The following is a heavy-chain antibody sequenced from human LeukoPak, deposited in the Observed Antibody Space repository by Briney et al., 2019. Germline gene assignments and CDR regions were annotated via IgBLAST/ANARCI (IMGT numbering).Heavy chain of an antibody. CDR3: ASRARDEAVYCSGGSCDY. CDR2: IIPILGTA. Sequence: GASVKVSCKASGGTFSSYAISWVRQAPGQGLEWMGGIIPILGTANYAQKFQGRVTITADESTSTAYMELSSLRSEDTAVYYCASRARDEAVYCSGGSCDYWGQGTLVTVSS. D-gene: IGHD2-15*01. J-gene: IGHJ4*02. CDR1: GGTFSSYA. V-gene: IGHV1-69*13.